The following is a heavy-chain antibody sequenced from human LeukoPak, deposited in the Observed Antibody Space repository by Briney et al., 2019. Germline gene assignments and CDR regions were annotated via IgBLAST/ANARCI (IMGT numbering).Heavy chain of an antibody. D-gene: IGHD6-6*01. CDR2: IIPIFGTA. CDR1: GGTFSSYA. V-gene: IGHV1-69*13. J-gene: IGHJ6*03. Sequence: SVKVSCKASGGTFSSYAISWVRQAPGQGLEWMGGIIPIFGTANYAQKFQGRVTITADESTSTAYMELSSLRSEDTAVYYCARDGSSSYYYYYYMDVWGKGTTVTVSS. CDR3: ARDGSSSYYYYYYMDV.